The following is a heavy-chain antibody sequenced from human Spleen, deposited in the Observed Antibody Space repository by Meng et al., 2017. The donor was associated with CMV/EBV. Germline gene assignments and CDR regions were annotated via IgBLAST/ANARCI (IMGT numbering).Heavy chain of an antibody. CDR2: ISSSGSISSSGYTI. Sequence: GGSLRLSCAASGFTFSDYYMSWIRQAPGKGLEWVSYISSSGSISSSGYTIYYADSVKGRFTVSRDNAKNSLYLQMNSLRAEDTAVYYCARDAPYYDNDGYYSNWFDPWGQGTLVTVSS. V-gene: IGHV3-11*04. CDR3: ARDAPYYDNDGYYSNWFDP. D-gene: IGHD3-22*01. CDR1: GFTFSDYY. J-gene: IGHJ5*02.